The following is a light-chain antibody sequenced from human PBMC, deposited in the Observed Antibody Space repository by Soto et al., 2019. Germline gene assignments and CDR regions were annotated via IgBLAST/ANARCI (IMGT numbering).Light chain of an antibody. J-gene: IGLJ3*02. CDR1: TGAVTSDHY. CDR3: LLHYGSAQV. Sequence: QAVVTQEPSLTVSPGGTVTLTCASSTGAVTSDHYPNWVQQKPGQAPRALIYSTSDQHSWTPARFSGSLLGGKAALTLSGVQPEDEAEYYCLLHYGSAQVFGGGTKLTVL. V-gene: IGLV7-43*01. CDR2: STS.